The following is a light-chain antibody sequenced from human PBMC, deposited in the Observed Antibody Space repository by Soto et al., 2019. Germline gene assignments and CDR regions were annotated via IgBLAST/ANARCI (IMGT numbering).Light chain of an antibody. CDR3: QTWGTGFLL. Sequence: QLVLTQSPSASASLGASVTLTCTLSSRHSNYAIAWHQQQPEKGPRLLMKVHNDGSHTKGDGIPDRFSGSSSGAERYLTISSLQSEDEADYYCQTWGTGFLLFGGGTKLTDL. J-gene: IGLJ3*02. V-gene: IGLV4-69*01. CDR1: SRHSNYA. CDR2: VHNDGSH.